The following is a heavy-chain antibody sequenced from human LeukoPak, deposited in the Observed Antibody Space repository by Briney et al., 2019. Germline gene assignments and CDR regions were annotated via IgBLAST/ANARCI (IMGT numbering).Heavy chain of an antibody. CDR3: ASGSGQYCGSTSCSMPYYYYMDV. CDR2: IYTSGRT. V-gene: IGHV4-4*08. CDR1: GGSISNYY. J-gene: IGHJ6*03. Sequence: SETLSLTCTVSGGSISNYYWSWIRQPPGKGLEWIGRIYTSGRTNYNPSLKSRVTISVDTSKNQFSLKLSSVTAADTAVYYCASGSGQYCGSTSCSMPYYYYMDVWGKGTTVTVSS. D-gene: IGHD2-2*01.